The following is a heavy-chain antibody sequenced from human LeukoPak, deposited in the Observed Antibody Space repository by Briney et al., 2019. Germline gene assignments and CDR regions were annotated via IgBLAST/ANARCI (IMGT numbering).Heavy chain of an antibody. CDR3: ARERMITFGGVIVQTNDAFDI. D-gene: IGHD3-16*02. CDR1: GFTFSSYG. CDR2: IWYDGSNK. Sequence: QPGRSLRLSCAASGFTFSSYGMHWVRQAPGKGLEWVAVIWYDGSNKYYAESVKGRLTISRDNSKNTLYLQMNSLRDEDTAVYYCARERMITFGGVIVQTNDAFDIWGQGTMVTVSS. V-gene: IGHV3-33*01. J-gene: IGHJ3*02.